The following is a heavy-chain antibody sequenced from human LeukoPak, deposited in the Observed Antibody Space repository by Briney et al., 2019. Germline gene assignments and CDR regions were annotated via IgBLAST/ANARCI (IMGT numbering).Heavy chain of an antibody. CDR1: ALTFSNYG. CDR2: IRYDGTNK. J-gene: IGHJ6*03. D-gene: IGHD2-15*01. V-gene: IGHV3-30*02. Sequence: GGSLRLSCAASALTFSNYGMHWVRQAPGKGLEWVAFIRYDGTNKYYADSVRGRFTISRDNSQNTLYLQMKSLRAEDTAVYYCATKTSEIFVDYYYMDVWGKGTTVTVSS. CDR3: ATKTSEIFVDYYYMDV.